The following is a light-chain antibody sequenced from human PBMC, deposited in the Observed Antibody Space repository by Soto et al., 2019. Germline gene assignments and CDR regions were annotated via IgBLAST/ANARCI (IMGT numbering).Light chain of an antibody. CDR3: QQYNTWPRT. CDR2: GAS. J-gene: IGKJ1*01. CDR1: QSVSSN. Sequence: EIVMTQSPATLSVSPGERATLSCRASQSVSSNLAWYQQKPGQAPRLLIYGASTRATGIPARFSGSGSGTKYTLTISSLQSEDFAVYYCQQYNTWPRTFGQGTKVEIK. V-gene: IGKV3-15*01.